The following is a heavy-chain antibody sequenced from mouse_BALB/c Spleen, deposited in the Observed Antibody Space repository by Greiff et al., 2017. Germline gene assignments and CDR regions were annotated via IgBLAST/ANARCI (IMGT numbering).Heavy chain of an antibody. Sequence: EVKLVESGGGLVQPGGSLKLSCAASGFTFSSYGMSWVRQTPDKRLELVATINSNGGSTYYPDSVKGRFTISRDNAKNTLYLQMSSLKSEDTAMYYCAIYGNYVDYWGQGTTLTVSS. D-gene: IGHD2-1*01. CDR2: INSNGGST. CDR3: AIYGNYVDY. CDR1: GFTFSSYG. V-gene: IGHV5-6-3*01. J-gene: IGHJ2*01.